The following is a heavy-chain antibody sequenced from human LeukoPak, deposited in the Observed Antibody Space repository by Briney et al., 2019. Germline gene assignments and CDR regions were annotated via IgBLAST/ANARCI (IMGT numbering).Heavy chain of an antibody. V-gene: IGHV3-21*01. CDR3: ARGQSYGWFDP. CDR1: EFTFSTYS. CDR2: ISGSSSYI. D-gene: IGHD5-18*01. Sequence: PGGSLRLSCAATEFTFSTYSMNWVRQAPGKGLEWISSISGSSSYIYYADSVKGRFTISRDSAQNSLYLQMNSLRAEDTAVYYCARGQSYGWFDPWGQGTLVTVSS. J-gene: IGHJ5*02.